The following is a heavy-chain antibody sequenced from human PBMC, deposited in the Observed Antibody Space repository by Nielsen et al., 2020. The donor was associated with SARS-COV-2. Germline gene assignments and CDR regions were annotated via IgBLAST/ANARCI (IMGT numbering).Heavy chain of an antibody. D-gene: IGHD3-3*01. Sequence: GGSLRLSCAASGFTFSSYWMHWVRQAPGKGLVWVSRINSDGSSTGYADSVKGRFTISRDNAKNTLYLQMNSLRAEDTAVYYCARDSYYDFWSGYYSYYYYGMDVWGQGTTVTVSS. V-gene: IGHV3-74*01. J-gene: IGHJ6*02. CDR1: GFTFSSYW. CDR2: INSDGSST. CDR3: ARDSYYDFWSGYYSYYYYGMDV.